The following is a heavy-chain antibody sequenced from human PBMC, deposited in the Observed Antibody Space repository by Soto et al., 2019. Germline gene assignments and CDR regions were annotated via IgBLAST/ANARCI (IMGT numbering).Heavy chain of an antibody. V-gene: IGHV3-23*01. J-gene: IGHJ4*02. CDR3: AKGRVVTAISSFDY. CDR1: GFSFSSYA. Sequence: PGGSLRLSRAASGFSFSSYAMSWVRQAPGKGLEWVSAVSGSGDATYYVDSVKGRLTISRDNSKDTLYLQLNSLRAEDTAVYYCAKGRVVTAISSFDYWGQGTLVTVSS. CDR2: VSGSGDAT. D-gene: IGHD2-21*02.